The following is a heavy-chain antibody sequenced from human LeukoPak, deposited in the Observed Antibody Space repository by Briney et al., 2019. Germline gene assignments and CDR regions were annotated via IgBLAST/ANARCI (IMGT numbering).Heavy chain of an antibody. V-gene: IGHV3-21*04. CDR3: ARDHGGSTSLYYFDY. CDR2: ISTSSSYI. D-gene: IGHD2-2*01. J-gene: IGHJ4*02. CDR1: GFIFSSYS. Sequence: GGSLRLSCAASGFIFSSYSMNWVRQAPGKGLEWVSSISTSSSYIYYADSVKGRFTISRDNAKNSLYLQMNSLRAEDTAVYYCARDHGGSTSLYYFDYWGQGTLVTVSS.